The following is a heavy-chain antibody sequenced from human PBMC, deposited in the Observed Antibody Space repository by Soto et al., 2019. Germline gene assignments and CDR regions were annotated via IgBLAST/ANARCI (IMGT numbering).Heavy chain of an antibody. CDR3: ASWRMITFGGVIVPDAFDI. CDR2: ISGSGGST. CDR1: GFTFSSYA. J-gene: IGHJ3*02. Sequence: GGSLRLSCAASGFTFSSYAMSWVRQAPGKGLEWVSAISGSGGSTYYADSGKGRFTISRDNSKNTLYLQMNSLRAEDTAVYYCASWRMITFGGVIVPDAFDIWGQGTMVTVSS. D-gene: IGHD3-16*02. V-gene: IGHV3-23*01.